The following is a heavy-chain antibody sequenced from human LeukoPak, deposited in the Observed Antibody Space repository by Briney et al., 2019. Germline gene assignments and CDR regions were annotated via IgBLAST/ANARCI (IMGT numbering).Heavy chain of an antibody. Sequence: ASVKVSCKASGYTFTGYYIHWVRQAPGQGLEWMGRINPNSGGTNYEQKLQGRVTMTTDTSTSTAYMELRSLRSDDTAVYYCARDRYYDSSGYSFSPFDYWGQGTLVTVSS. J-gene: IGHJ4*02. CDR2: INPNSGGT. D-gene: IGHD3-22*01. V-gene: IGHV1-2*06. CDR3: ARDRYYDSSGYSFSPFDY. CDR1: GYTFTGYY.